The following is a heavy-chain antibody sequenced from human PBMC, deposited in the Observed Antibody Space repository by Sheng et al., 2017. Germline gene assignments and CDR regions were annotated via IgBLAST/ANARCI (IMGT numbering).Heavy chain of an antibody. D-gene: IGHD1-26*01. J-gene: IGHJ5*02. CDR3: VRTRGTYPRHWFDP. CDR1: GYSISSGYY. Sequence: QVQVQESGLGLVKPSETLSLTCTVSGYSISSGYYWGWIRQPPGKGLEWIGSIYHSGSTYYNPSLKSRVTLPVDTSKNQFSLKLSSVTAADTALYYCVRTRGTYPRHWFDPWGQGTLVTVSS. V-gene: IGHV4-38-2*02. CDR2: IYHSGST.